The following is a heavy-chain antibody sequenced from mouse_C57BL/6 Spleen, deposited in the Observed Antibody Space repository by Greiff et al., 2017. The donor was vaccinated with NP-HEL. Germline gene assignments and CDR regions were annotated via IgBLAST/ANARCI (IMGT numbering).Heavy chain of an antibody. CDR2: IYPRSGNT. D-gene: IGHD2-12*01. V-gene: IGHV1-81*01. Sequence: QVQLQQSGAELARPGASVKLSCKASGYTFTSYGISWVKQRTGQGLEWIGEIYPRSGNTYYNEKFKGKATLTADKSSSTANMELRSLTSEDSAVYFCARSGSTIALDYFDYWGQGTTLTVSS. CDR3: ARSGSTIALDYFDY. J-gene: IGHJ2*01. CDR1: GYTFTSYG.